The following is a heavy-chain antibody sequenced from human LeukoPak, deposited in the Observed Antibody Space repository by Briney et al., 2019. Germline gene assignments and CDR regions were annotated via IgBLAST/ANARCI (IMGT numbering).Heavy chain of an antibody. CDR2: ISYSGST. V-gene: IGHV4-59*01. CDR1: GGSISNYY. D-gene: IGHD3-22*01. Sequence: NPSETLSLTCTISGGSISNYYWTWIRQPPGKGLEWIGFISYSGSTSYNPSLKNRLTISLDTSKNQFSLKPSSVTAADTAVYYCARAYYFDSSGYDDAFDIWGQGTMVTVSS. CDR3: ARAYYFDSSGYDDAFDI. J-gene: IGHJ3*02.